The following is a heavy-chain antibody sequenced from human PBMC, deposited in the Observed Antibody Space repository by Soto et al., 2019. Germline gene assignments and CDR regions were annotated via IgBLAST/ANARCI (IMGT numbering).Heavy chain of an antibody. Sequence: GGSLRLSCAASGLTFSSYGMHWVRQAPCRGLEWVAGISYDGRNKYYVDSVKGRFTISRDNSKNTLDLQMNSLRVEDTAVFYYEQVTYYHDPSAYNTFDYWGQGALVTVSS. CDR1: GLTFSSYG. D-gene: IGHD3-3*02. V-gene: IGHV3-30*18. CDR3: EQVTYYHDPSAYNTFDY. J-gene: IGHJ4*02. CDR2: ISYDGRNK.